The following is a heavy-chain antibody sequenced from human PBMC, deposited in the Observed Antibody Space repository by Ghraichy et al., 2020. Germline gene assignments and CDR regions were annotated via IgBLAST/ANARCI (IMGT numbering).Heavy chain of an antibody. CDR1: GGSISSRGYY. CDR3: ARLPDPYYYGSGSYPPYYCDY. V-gene: IGHV4-39*01. CDR2: IYYSGTT. D-gene: IGHD3-10*01. J-gene: IGHJ4*02. Sequence: SQTLSLTCTVSGGSISSRGYYWGWIRQPPGKGLESIGSIYYSGTTYYNPSLKSRVTMSVDTSKNQFSLRLTSLTAADTAVYYCARLPDPYYYGSGSYPPYYCDYWGQRTLVTVSS.